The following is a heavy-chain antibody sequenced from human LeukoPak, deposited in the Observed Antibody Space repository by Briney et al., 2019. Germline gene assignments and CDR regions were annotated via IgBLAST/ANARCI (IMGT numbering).Heavy chain of an antibody. CDR2: INHSGST. D-gene: IGHD6-19*01. CDR1: GGSFSGYY. Sequence: PSETLSLTXAVHGGSFSGYYWSWIRQPPGKGMEWIGEINHSGSTNYNPSLKSRVTISVDTSKNQFSLKLSSVTAADTAVYYCAPRRYSSGWYERWGQGTLVTVSS. V-gene: IGHV4-34*01. J-gene: IGHJ4*02. CDR3: APRRYSSGWYER.